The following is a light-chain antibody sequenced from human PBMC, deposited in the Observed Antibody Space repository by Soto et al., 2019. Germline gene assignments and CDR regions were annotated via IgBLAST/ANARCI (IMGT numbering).Light chain of an antibody. CDR2: EVS. V-gene: IGLV2-14*03. CDR1: SSDVGAYNY. CDR3: SSYTSSGTWL. J-gene: IGLJ3*02. Sequence: QSALTQPASVSGSPGQSITISCTGTSSDVGAYNYVSWYQQLPGKAPKLMIYEVSNRPSGVSNRFSGSKSANTASLTISGLQAGYEADYYCSSYTSSGTWLFGGGTKLTVL.